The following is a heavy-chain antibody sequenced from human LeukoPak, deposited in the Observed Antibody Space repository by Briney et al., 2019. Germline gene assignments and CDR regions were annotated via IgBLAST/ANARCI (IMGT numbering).Heavy chain of an antibody. Sequence: GGSLRLSCAASGFTFSSYGMSWVRQAPGKGLEWVSGISGSGDSTYYADSVKGRFAISRDNSKNTLYLQMNSLKTEDAAVYYCTTDVEWIQLWSHYFDYWGQGTLVTVSS. CDR2: ISGSGDST. J-gene: IGHJ4*02. V-gene: IGHV3-23*01. CDR1: GFTFSSYG. D-gene: IGHD5-18*01. CDR3: TTDVEWIQLWSHYFDY.